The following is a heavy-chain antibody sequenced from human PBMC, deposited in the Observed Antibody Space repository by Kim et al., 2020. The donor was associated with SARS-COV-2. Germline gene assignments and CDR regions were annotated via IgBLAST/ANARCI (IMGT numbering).Heavy chain of an antibody. CDR3: ARRMITFGGVIVRSYWYFDL. V-gene: IGHV4-34*01. D-gene: IGHD3-16*02. CDR1: GGSFSGYY. J-gene: IGHJ2*01. CDR2: INHNGST. Sequence: SETLSLTCAVSGGSFSGYYWSWIRQPPGKGLEWIGEINHNGSTNYNPSLKSRVTIIVDTNKNQFSLKQSSVTAADTAVYYCARRMITFGGVIVRSYWYFDLWGRGTLVTVSS.